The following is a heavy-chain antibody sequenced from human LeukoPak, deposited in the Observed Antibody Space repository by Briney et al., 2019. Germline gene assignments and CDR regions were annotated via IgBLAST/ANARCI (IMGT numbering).Heavy chain of an antibody. Sequence: GGSLRLSCAASGFTLSNAWMNWVRQAPGKGLEWVSAISASGGSTYYAESVKGWFTISRDNSKNTLYVQMNSLRAEDTAVYYCAKDLGGFYYYDNSGYYRDYWGQGTQVTVSS. V-gene: IGHV3-23*01. J-gene: IGHJ4*02. D-gene: IGHD3-22*01. CDR3: AKDLGGFYYYDNSGYYRDY. CDR1: GFTLSNAW. CDR2: ISASGGST.